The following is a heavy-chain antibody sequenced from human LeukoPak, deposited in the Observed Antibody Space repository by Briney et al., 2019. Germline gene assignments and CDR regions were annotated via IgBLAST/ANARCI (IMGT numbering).Heavy chain of an antibody. J-gene: IGHJ4*02. CDR2: ISGSGGST. CDR1: GFTFITYA. D-gene: IGHD3-9*01. V-gene: IGHV3-23*01. CDR3: AKNVNYDILTGRIDY. Sequence: GGSLRLSCAASGFTFITYAMTWVRQAPGKGLEWVSAISGSGGSTCYADSVKGRFTISRDNSKNTLYLQMNSLRAEDTAVYYCAKNVNYDILTGRIDYWGQGTLVTVSS.